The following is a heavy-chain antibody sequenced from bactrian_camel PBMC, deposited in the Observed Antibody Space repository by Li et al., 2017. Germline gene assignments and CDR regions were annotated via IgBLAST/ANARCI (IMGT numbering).Heavy chain of an antibody. CDR2: LNSDGTT. Sequence: QVQLVESGGGSVQAGGSLTLSCAASVVTSNSYCMAWFRQAPGKKREGVASLNSDGTTTYLESVKGRFTISRHNAKNTVYLQMDNLKPEDTAMYYCAGGRADSWACDSHSTYNHWGQGTQVTVS. V-gene: IGHV3S53*01. CDR3: AGGRADSWACDSHSTYNH. J-gene: IGHJ4*01. CDR1: VVTSNSYC. D-gene: IGHD6*01.